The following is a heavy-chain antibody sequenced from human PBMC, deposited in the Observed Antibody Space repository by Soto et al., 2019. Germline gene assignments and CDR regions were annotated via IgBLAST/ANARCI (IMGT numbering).Heavy chain of an antibody. CDR1: GFTFSSYG. V-gene: IGHV3-30*18. CDR3: AKDGEVRGVITSYFDY. D-gene: IGHD3-10*01. J-gene: IGHJ4*02. Sequence: GGSLRLSCAASGFTFSSYGMHWVRQAPGKGLEWVAVISYDGSNKYYADSVKGRFTISRDNSKNTLYLQMNSLRAEDTAVYYCAKDGEVRGVITSYFDYWGQGTLVTVSS. CDR2: ISYDGSNK.